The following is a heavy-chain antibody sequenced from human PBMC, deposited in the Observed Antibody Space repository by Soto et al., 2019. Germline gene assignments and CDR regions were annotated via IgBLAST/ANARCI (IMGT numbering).Heavy chain of an antibody. V-gene: IGHV4-31*03. CDR3: ARGTYDSGYYFDY. Sequence: QVQLQESGPGLVKPSQTLSLTCTVSGGSISSGGYYWSWIRQHPGKGLEWIGYIYYSGRTYYNPSLKSRVTISVDTSKNQVSLKLSSVTAADTAVYYCARGTYDSGYYFDYWGQGTLVTVSS. J-gene: IGHJ4*02. CDR2: IYYSGRT. CDR1: GGSISSGGYY. D-gene: IGHD5-12*01.